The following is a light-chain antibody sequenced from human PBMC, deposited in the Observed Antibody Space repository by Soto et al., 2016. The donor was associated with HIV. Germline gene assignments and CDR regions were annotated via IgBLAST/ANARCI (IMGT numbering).Light chain of an antibody. CDR3: QVWDSSSDHVV. V-gene: IGLV3-21*03. CDR1: DIGSNS. CDR2: DDS. J-gene: IGLJ2*01. Sequence: SYELTQPPAVSVAPGKTARITCGGNDIGSNSVHWYQRKPGQAPVLVVYDDSDRPSGIPERFSGSNSGNTATLTINRVEAGDEADYYCQVWDSSSDHVVFGGGTKLTVL.